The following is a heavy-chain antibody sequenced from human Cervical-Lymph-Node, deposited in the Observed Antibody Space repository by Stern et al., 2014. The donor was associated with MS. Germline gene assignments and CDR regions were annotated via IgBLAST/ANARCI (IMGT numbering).Heavy chain of an antibody. Sequence: VQLVQSGAEVKTPGASVKLSCEASGHRFSIYYMNWVRKGPGQGLEWMGIINPSGGSTSYAQKFQGRVTMTRDTSTSTVYMELSSLRSEDTAVYYCAREVAGHRLGMMDVWGQGTSVTASS. CDR2: INPSGGST. CDR1: GHRFSIYY. J-gene: IGHJ6*02. V-gene: IGHV1-46*01. D-gene: IGHD6-19*01. CDR3: AREVAGHRLGMMDV.